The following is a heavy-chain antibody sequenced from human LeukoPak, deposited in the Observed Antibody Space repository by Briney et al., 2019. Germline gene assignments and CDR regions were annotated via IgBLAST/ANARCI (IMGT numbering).Heavy chain of an antibody. CDR2: ISSSSSYI. CDR3: ARDGKYYYDSSGYYYDWILDY. D-gene: IGHD3-22*01. V-gene: IGHV3-21*01. J-gene: IGHJ4*02. Sequence: GGSLRLSCAASGFTFSSYSMNWVRQAPGKGLEWVSSISSSSSYIYYADSVKGRFTISRDNTKNSLYLQMNSLRAEDTAVYYCARDGKYYYDSSGYYYDWILDYWGQGTLVTVSS. CDR1: GFTFSSYS.